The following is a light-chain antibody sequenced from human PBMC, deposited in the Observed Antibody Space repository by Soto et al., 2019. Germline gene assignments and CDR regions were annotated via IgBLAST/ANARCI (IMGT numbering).Light chain of an antibody. V-gene: IGKV1-5*01. CDR3: HSRA. CDR1: QTISRW. J-gene: IGKJ5*01. Sequence: DIQLTQXXSXXXXXXXDEVTITCRASQTISRWLAWYQQKPGRAPKLLIYDASTLESGVPSRFSGSGSETEFTLTISRLQPDDFATYFCHSRAFGQGTRLEIK. CDR2: DAS.